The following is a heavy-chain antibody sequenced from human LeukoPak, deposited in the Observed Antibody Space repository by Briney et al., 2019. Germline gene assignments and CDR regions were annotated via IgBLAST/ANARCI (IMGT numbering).Heavy chain of an antibody. CDR1: GGSIRSSNSY. D-gene: IGHD3-22*01. CDR3: ARHAGSYYTYNFDY. Sequence: SETLSLTCTASGGSIRSSNSYWGWIRQPPGKGLEWIGSMYSSGSTNYKPSLRSRVTISLDTSKNQFSLKLSSVTAADTAVYYCARHAGSYYTYNFDYWGQGTLVTVSS. CDR2: MYSSGST. V-gene: IGHV4-39*01. J-gene: IGHJ4*02.